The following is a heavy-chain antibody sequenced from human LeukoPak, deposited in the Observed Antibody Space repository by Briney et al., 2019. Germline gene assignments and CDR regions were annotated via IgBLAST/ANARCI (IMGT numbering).Heavy chain of an antibody. D-gene: IGHD3-10*01. J-gene: IGHJ4*02. V-gene: IGHV3-7*01. Sequence: PGGSLRLSCAASGFTFSSYWMSWVRQAPGKGLEWVANIKQDGSEKYYVDSVKGRFTISRDNAKNSLYLQMNSLRAEDTAVYYCARSEYYGSGSYYTYPDYWGQGTLVTASS. CDR1: GFTFSSYW. CDR2: IKQDGSEK. CDR3: ARSEYYGSGSYYTYPDY.